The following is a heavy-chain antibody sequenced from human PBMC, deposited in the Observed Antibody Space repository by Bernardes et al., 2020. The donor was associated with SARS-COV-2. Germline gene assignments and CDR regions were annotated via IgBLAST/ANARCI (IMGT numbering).Heavy chain of an antibody. V-gene: IGHV3-66*01. D-gene: IGHD6-13*01. CDR2: IYSSGNT. CDR1: GFIVSNNY. CDR3: ARDYPGPAD. J-gene: IGHJ4*02. Sequence: GGSLRLSCAASGFIVSNNYMSWVRQAPGKGLEWVSVIYSSGNTYSADSVKGRFTISRDNSKNTVYLQMNSLRAEDTAVYYCARDYPGPADWGQGTLVTVSS.